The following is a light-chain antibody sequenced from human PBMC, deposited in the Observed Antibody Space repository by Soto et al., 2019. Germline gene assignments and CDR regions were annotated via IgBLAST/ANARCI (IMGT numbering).Light chain of an antibody. Sequence: DIQLTQSPSFLSASVGDRVTITCRASQGISSYLAWYQQKPGKAPKLLIYAASTLQSGVPSRFSGSGSRTGFTLTISSLQPEDFATYYCQQLNSYPRTF. V-gene: IGKV1-9*01. CDR2: AAS. CDR3: QQLNSYPRT. CDR1: QGISSY. J-gene: IGKJ1*01.